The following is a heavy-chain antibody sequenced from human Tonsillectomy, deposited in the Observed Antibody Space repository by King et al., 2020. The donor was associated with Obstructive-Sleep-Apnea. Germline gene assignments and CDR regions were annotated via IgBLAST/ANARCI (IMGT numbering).Heavy chain of an antibody. J-gene: IGHJ6*02. CDR1: GFAFDNYG. CDR3: TKGDVYGNNNYSYGMDV. V-gene: IGHV3-30*18. CDR2: ISYDGSKK. D-gene: IGHD4-11*01. Sequence: VQLVESGGGVVQPGRSLRLSCAASGFAFDNYGMEWVRQAPGKGLEWVAVISYDGSKKYYADSVKGRFTISRYNSKNTLYLQMNSLRAEDTSVYYCTKGDVYGNNNYSYGMDVWGQGTTVTVSS.